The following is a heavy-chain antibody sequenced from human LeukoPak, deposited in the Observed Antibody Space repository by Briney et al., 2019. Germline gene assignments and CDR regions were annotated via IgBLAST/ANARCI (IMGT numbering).Heavy chain of an antibody. J-gene: IGHJ4*02. D-gene: IGHD3-22*01. CDR1: GGSISSSSYY. CDR3: AGEYYDSSGYYI. CDR2: INHSGST. V-gene: IGHV4-39*07. Sequence: SETLSLTCTVSGGSISSSSYYWGWIRQPPGKGLEWIGEINHSGSTNYNPSLKSRVTISVDTSKNQFSLKLSSVTAADTAVYYCAGEYYDSSGYYIWGQGTLVTVSS.